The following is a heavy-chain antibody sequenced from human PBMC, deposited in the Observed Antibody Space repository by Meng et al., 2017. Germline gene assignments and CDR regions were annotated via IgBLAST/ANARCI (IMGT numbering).Heavy chain of an antibody. Sequence: VQPLESGSGLVKPSGTLSLTCAVSGGSISSSNWWSWVRQPPGKGLEWIGEIYHSVSTNYNPSLKSRVTISVDKSKNQFSLKLSSVTAADTAVYYCARWSIYCSGGSCYSFDYWGQGTLVTVSS. J-gene: IGHJ4*02. CDR1: GGSISSSNW. V-gene: IGHV4-4*02. CDR3: ARWSIYCSGGSCYSFDY. D-gene: IGHD2-15*01. CDR2: IYHSVST.